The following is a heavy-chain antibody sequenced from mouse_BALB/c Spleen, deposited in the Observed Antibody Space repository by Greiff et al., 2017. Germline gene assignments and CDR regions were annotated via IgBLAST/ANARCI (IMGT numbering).Heavy chain of an antibody. CDR2: IDPANGNT. CDR1: GFNIKDTY. Sequence: VHVKQSGAELVKPGASVKLSCTASGFNIKDTYMHWVKQRPEQGLEWIGRIDPANGNTKYDPKFQGKATITADTSSNTAYLQLSSLTSEDTAVYYCARRYDGNCDYMDYWGQGTSVTVSA. CDR3: ARRYDGNCDYMDY. J-gene: IGHJ4*01. V-gene: IGHV14-3*02. D-gene: IGHD2-1*01.